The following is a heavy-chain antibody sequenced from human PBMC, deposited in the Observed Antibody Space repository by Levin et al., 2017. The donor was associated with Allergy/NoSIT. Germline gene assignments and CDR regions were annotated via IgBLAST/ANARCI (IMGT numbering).Heavy chain of an antibody. CDR1: GYTFTSYD. D-gene: IGHD3-10*01. Sequence: GESLKISCKASGYTFTSYDINWVRQATGQGLEWMGWMNPNSGNTGYAQKFQGRVTMTRNTSISTAYMELSSLRSEDTAVYYCAKQGVIIGFDPWGQGTLVTVSS. CDR2: MNPNSGNT. CDR3: AKQGVIIGFDP. J-gene: IGHJ5*02. V-gene: IGHV1-8*01.